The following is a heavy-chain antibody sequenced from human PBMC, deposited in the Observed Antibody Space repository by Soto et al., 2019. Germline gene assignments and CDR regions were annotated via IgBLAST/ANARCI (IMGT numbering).Heavy chain of an antibody. CDR3: ARDYYDSSGYYYFDY. CDR2: IWYDGSNK. D-gene: IGHD3-22*01. V-gene: IGHV3-33*01. Sequence: QVQLVESGGGVVQPGRSLRLSCAASGFTFSSYGMHWVRQAPGKGLEWGAVIWYDGSNKYYADSVKGRFTISRDNSKNTLYLQMNSLRAEDTAVYYCARDYYDSSGYYYFDYWGQGTLVTVSS. CDR1: GFTFSSYG. J-gene: IGHJ4*02.